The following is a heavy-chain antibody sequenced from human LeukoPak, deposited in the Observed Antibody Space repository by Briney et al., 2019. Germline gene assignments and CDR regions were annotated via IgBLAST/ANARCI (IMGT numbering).Heavy chain of an antibody. D-gene: IGHD4-23*01. CDR2: IKTEGSAR. Sequence: PGVSLTLHCAASGFTFSSYWRSWLRHARGKGLVGVANIKTEGSARYSLDSVKGRFTISRDNDKTSLYLQMNSLRAEDTALYYCVKEGGTGYGGHDWGQGTLVTVSS. J-gene: IGHJ4*02. CDR1: GFTFSSYW. V-gene: IGHV3-7*05. CDR3: VKEGGTGYGGHD.